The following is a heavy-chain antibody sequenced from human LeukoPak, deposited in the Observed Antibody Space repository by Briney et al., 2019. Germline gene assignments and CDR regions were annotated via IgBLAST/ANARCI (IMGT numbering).Heavy chain of an antibody. CDR3: ARLSGSYPNWFDP. V-gene: IGHV1-46*01. J-gene: IGHJ5*02. CDR1: GYTFTSYY. CDR2: INPSSGST. D-gene: IGHD1-26*01. Sequence: ASVKVSCKASGYTFTSYYMHWVRQAPGQGLEWMGIINPSSGSTTYAQKFQGRVTITRNTSISTAYMELSSLRSEDTAVYYCARLSGSYPNWFDPWGQGTLVTVSS.